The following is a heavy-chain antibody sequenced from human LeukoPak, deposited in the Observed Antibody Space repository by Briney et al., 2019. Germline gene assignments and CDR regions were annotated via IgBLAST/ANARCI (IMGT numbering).Heavy chain of an antibody. V-gene: IGHV4-61*05. CDR2: IYYSGRT. CDR3: ARSKYGGPDY. D-gene: IGHD3-10*02. Sequence: SETLSPTCTVSGGSISSSSYYWGWIRQPPGKGLEWIGYIYYSGRTNYNPSLKSRVTISVNTSKNQFSLKLSSVTAADTAVYYCARSKYGGPDYWGQGTLVTVSS. J-gene: IGHJ4*02. CDR1: GGSISSSSYY.